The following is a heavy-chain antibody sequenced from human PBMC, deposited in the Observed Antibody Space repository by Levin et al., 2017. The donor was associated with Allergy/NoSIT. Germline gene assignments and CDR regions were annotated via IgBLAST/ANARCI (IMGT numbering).Heavy chain of an antibody. D-gene: IGHD5-18*01. J-gene: IGHJ4*02. CDR3: ARSGGYSYGKRGDFDY. Sequence: SETLSLTCAVYGGSFSGYYWSWIRQPPGKGLEWIGEINHSGSTNYNPSLKSRVTISVDTSKNQFSLKLSSVTAADTAVYYCARSGGYSYGKRGDFDYWGQGTLVTVSS. V-gene: IGHV4-34*01. CDR1: GGSFSGYY. CDR2: INHSGST.